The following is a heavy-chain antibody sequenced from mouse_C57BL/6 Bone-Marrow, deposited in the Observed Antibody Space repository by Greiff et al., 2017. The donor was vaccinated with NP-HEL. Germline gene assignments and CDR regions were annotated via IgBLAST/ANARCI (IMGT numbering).Heavy chain of an antibody. CDR3: ARSPSYDGYYPYYCDY. D-gene: IGHD2-3*01. CDR2: ISYSGST. J-gene: IGHJ2*01. V-gene: IGHV3-1*01. Sequence: EVHLVESGPGMVKPSQSLSLTCTVTGYSITSGYDWHWLRHFPGNKLEWMGYISYSGSTNYNPSLKSRISITHDTSKNHFFLKLNSVTTEDTATYYCARSPSYDGYYPYYCDYWGQGTTLTVSS. CDR1: GYSITSGYD.